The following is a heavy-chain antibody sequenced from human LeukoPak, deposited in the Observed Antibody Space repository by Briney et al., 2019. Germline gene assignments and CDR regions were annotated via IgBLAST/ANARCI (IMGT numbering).Heavy chain of an antibody. J-gene: IGHJ5*02. CDR1: GFTFSDAW. V-gene: IGHV3-7*01. CDR3: ARSFLRYLDWLERGENWFDP. Sequence: PGGSLRLSCAASGFTFSDAWMSWVRQVPGKGLEWVANVKEDGSEKYYVDSVKGRFTISRDNAKNSLYLQMNSLRAEDTAVYYCARSFLRYLDWLERGENWFDPWGQGTRVTVSS. D-gene: IGHD3-9*01. CDR2: VKEDGSEK.